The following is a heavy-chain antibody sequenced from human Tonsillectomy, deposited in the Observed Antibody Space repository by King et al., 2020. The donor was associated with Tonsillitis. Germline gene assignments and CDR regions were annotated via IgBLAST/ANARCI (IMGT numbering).Heavy chain of an antibody. V-gene: IGHV3-23*04. CDR2: VSGSGGST. D-gene: IGHD3-22*01. J-gene: IGHJ5*02. CDR1: GFTFSSYA. Sequence: VQLVETGGGLVQPGGSLRLSCAASGFTFSSYAMSWVRQAPGKGLEWVSTVSGSGGSTYHADSVKGRFTISRDNSKNTLYLQMNSLRAEDTAVYYCARTDDSSPHWFDPWGQGTLVTVSS. CDR3: ARTDDSSPHWFDP.